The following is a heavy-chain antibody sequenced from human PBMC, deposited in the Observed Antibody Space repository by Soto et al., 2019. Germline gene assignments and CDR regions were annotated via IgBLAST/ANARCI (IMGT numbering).Heavy chain of an antibody. CDR2: INNSGST. CDR1: GGSFSGYY. J-gene: IGHJ4*02. Sequence: QVQLQQWGAELLKPSETLSLTCAVYGGSFSGYYWSWIRQPPGKGLEWIGEINNSGSTNYNPSLKSRVNIPVDTSKNQQSLNPSSVTAADTAVYFCARGPGYCSGGSAYLKASQSPLPDYWGQGALVTVTS. CDR3: ARGPGYCSGGSAYLKASQSPLPDY. V-gene: IGHV4-34*01. D-gene: IGHD2-15*01.